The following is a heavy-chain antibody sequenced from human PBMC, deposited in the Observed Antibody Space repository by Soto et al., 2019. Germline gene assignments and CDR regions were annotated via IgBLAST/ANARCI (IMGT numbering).Heavy chain of an antibody. Sequence: ALRLSCAASGFTFSSYGMHWVRQAPGKGLEWVAVISYDGSNKYYADSVKGRFTISRDNSKNTLYLQMNSLRAEDTAVYYCAKGASPIVVVHREAFDYWGQGTLVTVSS. CDR2: ISYDGSNK. CDR3: AKGASPIVVVHREAFDY. D-gene: IGHD3-22*01. J-gene: IGHJ4*02. CDR1: GFTFSSYG. V-gene: IGHV3-30*18.